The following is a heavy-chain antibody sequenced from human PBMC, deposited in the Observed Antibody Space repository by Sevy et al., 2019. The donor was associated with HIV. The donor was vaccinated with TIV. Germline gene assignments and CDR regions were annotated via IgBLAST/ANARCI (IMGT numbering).Heavy chain of an antibody. D-gene: IGHD3-9*01. Sequence: GGSLRLSCAVSGITFTTSGMHWVRQVPGKGLEWVAVISYDGRNKFYGDSVKGRFTISRDNSKNMLYLQVNSLTTEDTAVYYCAKDFTGYNGMDVWGQGTMVTVSS. V-gene: IGHV3-30*18. CDR1: GITFTTSG. CDR3: AKDFTGYNGMDV. J-gene: IGHJ6*02. CDR2: ISYDGRNK.